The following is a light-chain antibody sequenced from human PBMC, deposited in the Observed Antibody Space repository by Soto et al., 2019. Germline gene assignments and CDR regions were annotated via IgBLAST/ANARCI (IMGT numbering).Light chain of an antibody. V-gene: IGKV1-5*03. CDR1: QNIINY. Sequence: DIQMTQSPSILSASVGDRVTITCRASQNIINYLAWYQQKPGKAPKLLIYTASSLETGVPSRFSGSGSGTEFTLTVSSLQPDDFGTYYCQQYNIYPWTFGQGTKVEIK. CDR2: TAS. J-gene: IGKJ1*01. CDR3: QQYNIYPWT.